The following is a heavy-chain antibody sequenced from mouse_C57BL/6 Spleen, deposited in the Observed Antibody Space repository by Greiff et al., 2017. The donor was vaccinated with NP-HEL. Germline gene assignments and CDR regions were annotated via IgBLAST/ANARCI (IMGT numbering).Heavy chain of an antibody. CDR3: ARGVTTEDAMDY. D-gene: IGHD2-2*01. V-gene: IGHV1-80*01. J-gene: IGHJ4*01. CDR1: GYAFSSYW. CDR2: IYPGDGDT. Sequence: QVQLQQSGAELVKPGASVKISCKASGYAFSSYWMNWVKQRPGKGLEWIGQIYPGDGDTNYNGKFKGKATLTADKSSSTAYMQLSSLTSEDSAVYFCARGVTTEDAMDYWGQGTSVTVSS.